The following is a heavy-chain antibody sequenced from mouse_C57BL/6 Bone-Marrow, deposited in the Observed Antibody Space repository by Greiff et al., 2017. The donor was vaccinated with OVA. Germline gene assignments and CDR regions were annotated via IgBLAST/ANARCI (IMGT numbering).Heavy chain of an antibody. CDR2: ISNGGGST. CDR1: GFTFSDYY. CDR3: ARHEALALAY. Sequence: EVMLVESGGGLVQPGGSLKLSCAASGFTFSDYYMYWVRQTPEKRLEWVAYISNGGGSTYYPDTVKGRFTISRDNAKNTLYLQMSRLKSEDTAMYYCARHEALALAYWGQGTLVTVSA. J-gene: IGHJ3*01. V-gene: IGHV5-12*01. D-gene: IGHD3-1*01.